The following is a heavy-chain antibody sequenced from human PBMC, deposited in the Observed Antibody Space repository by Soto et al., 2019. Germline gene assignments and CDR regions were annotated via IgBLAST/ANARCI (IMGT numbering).Heavy chain of an antibody. D-gene: IGHD3-22*01. CDR2: IYHSGST. CDR1: GGSISSSNW. J-gene: IGHJ4*02. Sequence: SETLSLTCAVSGGSISSSNWWSWVRQPPGKGLEWIGEIYHSGSTNYNPSLKSRVTISVDKSKNQFSLKLSSVTAADTAVYYCARSSYDSSRSGGDYWGQGTLVTVSS. CDR3: ARSSYDSSRSGGDY. V-gene: IGHV4-4*02.